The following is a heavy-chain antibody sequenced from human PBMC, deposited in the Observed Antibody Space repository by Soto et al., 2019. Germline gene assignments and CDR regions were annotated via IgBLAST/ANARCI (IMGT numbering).Heavy chain of an antibody. D-gene: IGHD2-2*01. V-gene: IGHV1-69*13. CDR3: ARSVSFRYQLLKRGMDV. Sequence: SVKVSCKASGGTFSSYAISWVRQAPGQGLEWMGGSIPIFATANYAQKFQGRVMITVDESTTTAYMDLSSLRSEDTAVYYCARSVSFRYQLLKRGMDVWGQGTTVTVSS. J-gene: IGHJ6*02. CDR1: GGTFSSYA. CDR2: SIPIFATA.